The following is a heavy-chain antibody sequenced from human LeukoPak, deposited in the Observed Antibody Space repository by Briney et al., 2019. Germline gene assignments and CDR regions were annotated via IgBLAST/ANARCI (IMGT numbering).Heavy chain of an antibody. CDR3: AKDYGYYECGISVRGKNWFDA. CDR1: GFTFTNYA. D-gene: IGHD3-22*01. J-gene: IGHJ5*02. Sequence: PGGSLRLSCAASGFTFTNYAMSWVRQAPGKGLEWVSGISGGGGSTYYADSVKGRFTISRDSSKNTLYPQMNSLRAEDTAVYYCAKDYGYYECGISVRGKNWFDAWGQVTLVTVSS. CDR2: ISGGGGST. V-gene: IGHV3-23*01.